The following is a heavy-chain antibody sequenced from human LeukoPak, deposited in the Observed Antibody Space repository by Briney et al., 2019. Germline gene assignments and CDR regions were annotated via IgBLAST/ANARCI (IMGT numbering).Heavy chain of an antibody. CDR2: ISYDGSNK. J-gene: IGHJ6*03. D-gene: IGHD3-10*01. CDR1: GFIFSSYG. V-gene: IGHV3-30*03. CDR3: AREGAFITVVRGVIMDV. Sequence: GGSLRLSCAASGFIFSSYGMHWVRQAPGKGLEWVAVISYDGSNKYYVDSVKGRFTISRDNSKNTLYLQMNSLRAKDTAVYYCAREGAFITVVRGVIMDVWGKGTTVTISS.